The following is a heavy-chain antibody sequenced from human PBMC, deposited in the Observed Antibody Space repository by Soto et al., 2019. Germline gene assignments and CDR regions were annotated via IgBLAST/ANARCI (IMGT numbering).Heavy chain of an antibody. CDR1: GFTYSSDV. Sequence: EVQLLASGGGLVQPGGSLRLSCAASGFTYSSDVRIWVRQAPAKGLEWVSAITGGGSSTYYADSVKGRFTPSRDNDKTTLDLQMNSLRSEDSAVYYCANRELLLGWAFDHWGQGTLVTVSS. V-gene: IGHV3-23*01. CDR2: ITGGGSST. J-gene: IGHJ4*02. CDR3: ANRELLLGWAFDH. D-gene: IGHD2-2*01.